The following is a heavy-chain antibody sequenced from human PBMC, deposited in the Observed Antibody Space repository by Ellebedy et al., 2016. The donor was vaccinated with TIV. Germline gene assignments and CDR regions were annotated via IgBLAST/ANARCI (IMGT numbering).Heavy chain of an antibody. CDR1: GGPFSSYD. D-gene: IGHD1-26*01. V-gene: IGHV1-2*04. J-gene: IGHJ4*02. CDR3: ARDGGSYSDFDY. Sequence: AASVKVSCKASGGPFSSYDISWVRQPPGQGLEWMGWINPNSGGTNYAQNFQGWVTMTRDTSISTAYMELSRLRSDDPAVYYCARDGGSYSDFDYWGQGTLVTVSS. CDR2: INPNSGGT.